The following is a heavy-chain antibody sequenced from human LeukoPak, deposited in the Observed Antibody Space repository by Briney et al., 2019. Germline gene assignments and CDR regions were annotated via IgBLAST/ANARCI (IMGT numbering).Heavy chain of an antibody. D-gene: IGHD3-10*02. Sequence: PGGSLRLSCAASGFTFSNYEMNGVRQARGKGVEGVSYISSRGSTIYYADSVKGRFTISRDNAKNSLYLQMNSLRAEDTAVYYCAELGITMIGGVWGKGTTVTISS. CDR1: GFTFSNYE. CDR2: ISSRGSTI. J-gene: IGHJ6*04. V-gene: IGHV3-48*03. CDR3: AELGITMIGGV.